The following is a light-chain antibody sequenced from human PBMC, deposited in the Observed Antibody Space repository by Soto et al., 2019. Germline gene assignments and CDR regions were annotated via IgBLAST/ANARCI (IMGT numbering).Light chain of an antibody. CDR3: SSYTSSSTYV. V-gene: IGLV2-14*01. CDR2: DVS. J-gene: IGLJ1*01. Sequence: HSVLTQPASVSGSPGQSITISCTGTSSDVGGYNYVSWYQQHPGKAPKLMIYDVSNRPSGVSNRFSGSKSGNTASLTISGLQAEDEADYYCSSYTSSSTYVCGTGTKVTVL. CDR1: SSDVGGYNY.